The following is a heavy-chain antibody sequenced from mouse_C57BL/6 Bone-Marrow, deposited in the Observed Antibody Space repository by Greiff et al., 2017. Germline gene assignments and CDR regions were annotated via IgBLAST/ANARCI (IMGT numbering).Heavy chain of an antibody. CDR1: GFNIKDDY. CDR3: TTGSVDY. Sequence: VQLQQSGAELVRPGASVKLSCTASGFNIKDDYMRWVKQRTEQGLEWIGWIDPENGDTEYASKFQGKATITADTSSNTAYLQLSSLTSEDTADYYCTTGSVDYWGQGTTLTVSA. D-gene: IGHD1-1*01. V-gene: IGHV14-4*01. CDR2: IDPENGDT. J-gene: IGHJ2*01.